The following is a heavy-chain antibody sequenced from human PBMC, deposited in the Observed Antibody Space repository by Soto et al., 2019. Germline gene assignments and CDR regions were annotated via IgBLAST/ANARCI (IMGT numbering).Heavy chain of an antibody. CDR3: ASRYYYDSSGYYVEWFDP. V-gene: IGHV1-69*13. J-gene: IGHJ5*02. CDR2: IIPIFRTA. Sequence: GASVKVSCKASGGTFSNYDISWVRQAPGQELEWMGGIIPIFRTANYAQKFQGRVTIAADESTNTAYMELSSLRSEDTAVYYCASRYYYDSSGYYVEWFDPWGQGTLVTVSS. D-gene: IGHD3-22*01. CDR1: GGTFSNYD.